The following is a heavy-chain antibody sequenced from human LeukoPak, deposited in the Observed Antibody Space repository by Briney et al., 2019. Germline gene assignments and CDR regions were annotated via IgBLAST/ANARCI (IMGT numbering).Heavy chain of an antibody. Sequence: PGRPLRLSCAASGFTFSSYAMHWVRQAPGKGLEWVAVISYDGSNKYYADSVKGRFTISRDNSKNTLYLQMNSLRAEDTAVYYCAKVNWNGTRIHKYYFDYWGQGTLVTVSS. D-gene: IGHD1-1*01. CDR3: AKVNWNGTRIHKYYFDY. J-gene: IGHJ4*02. CDR2: ISYDGSNK. CDR1: GFTFSSYA. V-gene: IGHV3-30*04.